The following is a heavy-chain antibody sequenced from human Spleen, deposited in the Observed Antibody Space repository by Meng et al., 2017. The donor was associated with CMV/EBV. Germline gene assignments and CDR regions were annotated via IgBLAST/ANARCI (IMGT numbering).Heavy chain of an antibody. D-gene: IGHD2-8*02. J-gene: IGHJ3*02. CDR3: ARVRSYAGGVFDI. CDR2: IYHSGST. V-gene: IGHV4-38-2*02. CDR1: GYSISNGYY. Sequence: SETLSLTCTVSGYSISNGYYWGWIRQPPGKGLEWIGSIYHSGSTYYNPSLKSRVTISVDTSKNQFSLKLSSVTAADTAVYYCARVRSYAGGVFDIWGQGPMVTVSS.